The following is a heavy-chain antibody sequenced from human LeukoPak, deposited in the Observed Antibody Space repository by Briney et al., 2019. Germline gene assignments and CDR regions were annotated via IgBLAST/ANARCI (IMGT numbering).Heavy chain of an antibody. CDR1: GFTISNYA. J-gene: IGHJ5*02. V-gene: IGHV3-23*01. CDR2: ISGGCGST. Sequence: PGGSLRLSCAASGFTISNYAMSWVRQAPGKGLELVSAISGGCGSTYYADSVKGRFTISRDNSKNKLYLQMNSLRAEDTAVYYCANPLWQQPEYNWIDPWGQGTLVTVSS. D-gene: IGHD6-13*01. CDR3: ANPLWQQPEYNWIDP.